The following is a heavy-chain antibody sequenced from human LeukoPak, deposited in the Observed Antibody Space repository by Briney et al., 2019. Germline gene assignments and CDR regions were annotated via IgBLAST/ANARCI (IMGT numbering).Heavy chain of an antibody. CDR2: INPNSGGT. CDR1: EYTFTGYY. J-gene: IGHJ3*02. V-gene: IGHV1-2*02. CDR3: AQTAGYLDKDAFDI. Sequence: ASVKVSCKASEYTFTGYYMHWVRQAPGQGLEWMGWINPNSGGTNYAQKFQGRVTMTRDTSISTAYMELSRLRSDDTAVYYCAQTAGYLDKDAFDIWGQGTMVTVSS. D-gene: IGHD3-9*01.